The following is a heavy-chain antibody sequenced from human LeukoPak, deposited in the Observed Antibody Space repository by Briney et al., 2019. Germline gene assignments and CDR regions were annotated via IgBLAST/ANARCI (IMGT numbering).Heavy chain of an antibody. J-gene: IGHJ4*02. V-gene: IGHV4-61*02. CDR2: IYTSGST. D-gene: IGHD4-17*01. CDR3: ARDNPYGHFDY. Sequence: PSETLSLTCTVSGGSISSGSYYWSWIRQPAGKGLEWIGRIYTSGSTNYNPSLKSRVTISVDTSKNQFSLKLSSVTAADTAVYYCARDNPYGHFDYWGQGTLVTVSS. CDR1: GGSISSGSYY.